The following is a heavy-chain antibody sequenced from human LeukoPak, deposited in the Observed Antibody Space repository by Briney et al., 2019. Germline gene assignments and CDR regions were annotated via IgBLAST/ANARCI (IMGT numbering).Heavy chain of an antibody. Sequence: PGGXLRLSRASSGFTFNNYAMTWVRQAPGKGLEWVSSITASGGSTYCADSVKGRFTISRDNSKNTLYLQMSSLRAEDTAVYYCARDYPTSGIVTIFDCWGQGTLVTVSS. CDR1: GFTFNNYA. D-gene: IGHD1-1*01. V-gene: IGHV3-23*01. CDR2: ITASGGST. CDR3: ARDYPTSGIVTIFDC. J-gene: IGHJ4*02.